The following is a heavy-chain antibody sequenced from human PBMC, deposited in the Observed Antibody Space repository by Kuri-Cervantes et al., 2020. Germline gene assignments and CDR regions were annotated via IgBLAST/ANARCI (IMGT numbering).Heavy chain of an antibody. CDR2: ISSSSSYI. CDR3: ARVKVDFWSGYYSDY. V-gene: IGHV3-21*06. J-gene: IGHJ4*02. CDR1: GFTVSSNY. D-gene: IGHD3-3*01. Sequence: GGSLRLSCAASGFTVSSNYMSWVRQAPGKGLEWVSSISSSSSYIYYADSVKGRFTISRDNAKNLLYLQMNSLRPEDTAVYYCARVKVDFWSGYYSDYWGQGTPVTVSS.